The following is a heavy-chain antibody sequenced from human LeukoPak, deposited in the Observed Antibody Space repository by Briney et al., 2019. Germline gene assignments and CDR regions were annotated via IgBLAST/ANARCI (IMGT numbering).Heavy chain of an antibody. D-gene: IGHD6-19*01. J-gene: IGHJ4*02. V-gene: IGHV1-2*06. CDR2: INPNSGGT. CDR1: GYTFTGYY. CDR3: ARSRTYSSGFDY. Sequence: ASVKVSCKASGYTFTGYYMHWVRQAPGQGLEWMGRINPNSGGTNYAQKLQGRVTMTTDTSTSTAYMELRSLRSDDTAVYYCARSRTYSSGFDYWGQGTLVTVSS.